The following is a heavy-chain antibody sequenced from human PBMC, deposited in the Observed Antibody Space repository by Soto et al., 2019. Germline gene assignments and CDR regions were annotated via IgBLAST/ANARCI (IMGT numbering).Heavy chain of an antibody. CDR3: AKDLLHNTVTTCGS. CDR1: GFTFDSYG. D-gene: IGHD4-17*01. CDR2: ISSDGNNK. V-gene: IGHV3-30*18. J-gene: IGHJ5*02. Sequence: QVQLVESGGGVVQPGKSLRLSCAPSGFTFDSYGMHWVRQAPGKGLEWVAVISSDGNNKFYADSVKGRFTIFRDNFQNTLHLEMSSLRAEDTAVYYCAKDLLHNTVTTCGSWGQGTVVTVSS.